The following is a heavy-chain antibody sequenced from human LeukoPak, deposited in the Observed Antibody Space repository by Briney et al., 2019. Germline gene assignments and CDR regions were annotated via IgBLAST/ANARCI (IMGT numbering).Heavy chain of an antibody. Sequence: SKTLSLTCAVYGGSFSGYYWSWIRQPPGKGLEWIGEINHSGSTNYNPSLKSRVTISVDTSKNQFSLKLSSVTAADTAVYYCASVWGSYRDFDYWGQGTLVTVSS. D-gene: IGHD3-16*02. CDR1: GGSFSGYY. J-gene: IGHJ4*02. V-gene: IGHV4-34*01. CDR2: INHSGST. CDR3: ASVWGSYRDFDY.